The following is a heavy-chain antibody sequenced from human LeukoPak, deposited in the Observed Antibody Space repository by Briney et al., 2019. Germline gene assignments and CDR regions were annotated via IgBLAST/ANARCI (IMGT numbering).Heavy chain of an antibody. CDR2: ISGSGGST. Sequence: GGSLRLSCAVSGFTLSNYGMSWVRQAPGKGLEWVAGISGSGGSTNYADSVKGRFTISRDNPKNTLYLQMNSLRAEDTAVYFCARRGVVIRVILVGFHKEAYYFDSWGQGALVIVSS. CDR3: ARRGVVIRVILVGFHKEAYYFDS. CDR1: GFTLSNYG. J-gene: IGHJ4*02. V-gene: IGHV3-23*01. D-gene: IGHD3-22*01.